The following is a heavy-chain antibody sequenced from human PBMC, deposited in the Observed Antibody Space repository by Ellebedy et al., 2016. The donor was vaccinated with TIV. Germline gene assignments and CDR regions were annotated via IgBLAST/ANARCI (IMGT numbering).Heavy chain of an antibody. Sequence: GESLKISCAASGFTFGDYGMHWVRQAPGKGPQWVAAISYDGLKTDYTDSVKGRFTISRDNSKNTLYLQMNSLRSEDTAVYYCATEPVGFGEFRLYFWGRGTPVLVSS. CDR3: ATEPVGFGEFRLYF. J-gene: IGHJ4*02. CDR2: ISYDGLKT. V-gene: IGHV3-30*10. D-gene: IGHD3-10*01. CDR1: GFTFGDYG.